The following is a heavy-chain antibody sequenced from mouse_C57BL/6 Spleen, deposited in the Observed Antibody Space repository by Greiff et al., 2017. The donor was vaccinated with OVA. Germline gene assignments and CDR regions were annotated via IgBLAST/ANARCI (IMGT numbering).Heavy chain of an antibody. Sequence: VQLQQPGAELVRPGSSVKLSCKASGYTFTSYWMDWVKQRPGQGLEWIGNIYPSDSETHYNQKFKDKATLTVDKSSSTAYMQLSSLTSEDSAVYYCARYYGSSPAWFAYWGQGTLVTVSA. CDR1: GYTFTSYW. CDR3: ARYYGSSPAWFAY. V-gene: IGHV1-61*01. D-gene: IGHD1-1*01. CDR2: IYPSDSET. J-gene: IGHJ3*01.